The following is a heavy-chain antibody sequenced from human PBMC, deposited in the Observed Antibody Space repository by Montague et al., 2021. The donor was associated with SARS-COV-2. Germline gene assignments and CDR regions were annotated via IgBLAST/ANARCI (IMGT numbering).Heavy chain of an antibody. CDR3: ARAERGSCGDGNCYQYFFNY. CDR1: GGSFSGYY. D-gene: IGHD2-15*01. V-gene: IGHV4-34*01. CDR2: VNHSGST. Sequence: SETLSLTCAVYGGSFSGYYWSWIRQPPGKGLEWIGEVNHSGSTNYNPSLKSRVTISVDTSKNQFSLKMNSVTPEDTAVYYCARAERGSCGDGNCYQYFFNYWGQGTLVTVSS. J-gene: IGHJ4*02.